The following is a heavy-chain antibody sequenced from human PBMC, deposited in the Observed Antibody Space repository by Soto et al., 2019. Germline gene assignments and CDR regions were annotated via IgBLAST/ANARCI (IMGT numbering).Heavy chain of an antibody. Sequence: EVQLAESGGGMVQPGGALRLSCVDSGFTFSSYDMHWVRQAPGKGLEYVSSISSNGGTTYYGNSVKGRFTISRDNSKNTLYLPMGSLRAEDMAVYYCVRRVSGTYDYWGQGTLVTVSS. V-gene: IGHV3-64*01. J-gene: IGHJ4*02. CDR3: VRRVSGTYDY. CDR2: ISSNGGTT. D-gene: IGHD3-10*01. CDR1: GFTFSSYD.